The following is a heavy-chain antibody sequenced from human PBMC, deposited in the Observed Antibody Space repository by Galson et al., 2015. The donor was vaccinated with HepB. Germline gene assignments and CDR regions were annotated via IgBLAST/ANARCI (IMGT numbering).Heavy chain of an antibody. V-gene: IGHV3-48*01. CDR3: ARDRGYCSSTSCYGAFDI. D-gene: IGHD2-2*03. J-gene: IGHJ3*02. CDR2: ISSSSSTI. Sequence: SLRLSCAASGFTFSSYSMNWVRPAPGKGLEWVSYISSSSSTIYYADSVKGRFTISRDNAKNSLYLQMNSLRAEDTAVYYCARDRGYCSSTSCYGAFDIWGQGTMVTVSS. CDR1: GFTFSSYS.